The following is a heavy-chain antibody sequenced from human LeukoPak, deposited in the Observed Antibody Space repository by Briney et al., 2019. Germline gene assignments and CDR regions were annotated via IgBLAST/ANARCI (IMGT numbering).Heavy chain of an antibody. CDR1: EYSFTAYY. Sequence: ASVKVSCKTSEYSFTAYYIHWVRQAPGQGLEWMGWIDPKSGDTDYAQKFQGRVTMTRDTAINTAHLELSSLKSDDTAIYYCARVPVSYYDSRVGAFDIWGQGTMVTVSS. J-gene: IGHJ3*02. CDR3: ARVPVSYYDSRVGAFDI. CDR2: IDPKSGDT. D-gene: IGHD3-22*01. V-gene: IGHV1-2*02.